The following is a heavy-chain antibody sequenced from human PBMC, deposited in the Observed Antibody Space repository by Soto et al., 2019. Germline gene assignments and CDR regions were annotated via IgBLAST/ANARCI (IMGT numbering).Heavy chain of an antibody. CDR3: SRGRPPRY. CDR2: IDHSGST. J-gene: IGHJ4*02. CDR1: GESFSGYY. Sequence: SETLSLTCVVYGESFSGYYWSWFRQPPGKRLEWIGDIDHSGSTHYNPSLKSRLTISEDTSKNHFSLSLSAVTAADAGTYFCSRGRPPRYWGQVTLVTVYS. V-gene: IGHV4-34*01.